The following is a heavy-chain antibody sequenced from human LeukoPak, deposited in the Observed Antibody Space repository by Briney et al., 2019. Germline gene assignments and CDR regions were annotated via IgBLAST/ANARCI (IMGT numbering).Heavy chain of an antibody. Sequence: GGSLRLSCAASGFTFSSYAMRWVRQAPGKGLEWASGITGSGGSTYYADSVKGRFTISRDNSKNTLYLQMNSLGAEDTAVYYCAHARGYSYGNFDYWGQGTLVTVSS. CDR3: AHARGYSYGNFDY. CDR2: ITGSGGST. D-gene: IGHD5-18*01. J-gene: IGHJ4*02. V-gene: IGHV3-23*01. CDR1: GFTFSSYA.